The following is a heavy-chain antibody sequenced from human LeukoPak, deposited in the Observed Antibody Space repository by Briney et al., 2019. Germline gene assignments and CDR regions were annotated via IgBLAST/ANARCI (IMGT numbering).Heavy chain of an antibody. CDR1: GFNFMQYG. D-gene: IGHD6-13*01. J-gene: IGHJ5*02. Sequence: GGSLRLSCVGSGFNFMQYGMMWVRQAPGKGLEWVSTIHPSGINTHHADSVKGRFTISRDNAKNSLYLQMNSLRAEDTAVYYCARGRREYSSSWGEMGALSFDPWGQGTLVTVSS. V-gene: IGHV3-23*05. CDR3: ARGRREYSSSWGEMGALSFDP. CDR2: IHPSGINT.